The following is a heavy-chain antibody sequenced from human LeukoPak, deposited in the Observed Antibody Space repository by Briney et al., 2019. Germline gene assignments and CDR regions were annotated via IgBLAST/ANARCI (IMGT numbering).Heavy chain of an antibody. D-gene: IGHD2-2*03. CDR1: GFSFGTFG. J-gene: IGHJ3*02. V-gene: IGHV3-23*01. CDR3: AKMDIVVVPAARNAFDI. CDR2: ISGSGGST. Sequence: GSLRLSCVASGFSFGTFGMHWVRQPPGKGLEWVSAISGSGGSTYYADSVKGRFAISRDNSKNTLYLQMNSLRAEDTAVYYCAKMDIVVVPAARNAFDIWGQGTMVTVSS.